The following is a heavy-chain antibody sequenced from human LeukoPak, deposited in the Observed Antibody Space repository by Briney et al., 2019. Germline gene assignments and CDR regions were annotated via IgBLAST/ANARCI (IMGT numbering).Heavy chain of an antibody. CDR1: GFTFSSYG. V-gene: IGHV3-33*01. CDR3: AREGGVPAAPYYYYYMDV. D-gene: IGHD2-2*01. J-gene: IGHJ6*03. Sequence: PGRSLRLSCAASGFTFSSYGMHWVRQAPGKGLEWVAVIWYDGSNKYYADSVKGRFTISRDNAKNSLYLQMNSLRAEDTALYYCAREGGVPAAPYYYYYMDVWGKGTTVTVSS. CDR2: IWYDGSNK.